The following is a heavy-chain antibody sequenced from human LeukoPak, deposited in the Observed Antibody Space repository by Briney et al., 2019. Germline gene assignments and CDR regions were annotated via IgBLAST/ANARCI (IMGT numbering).Heavy chain of an antibody. Sequence: GGSLRLSCAASGFTFSSYGMSWVRQAPGKGLEWVSAISGSGGSTYYADSVKGRFTISRDNSKNTLYLQMNSLRAEDTALYFCARGTYSFSSTSYYLYYMDVWGRGTTVTVSS. CDR3: ARGTYSFSSTSYYLYYMDV. CDR1: GFTFSSYG. J-gene: IGHJ6*03. CDR2: ISGSGGST. V-gene: IGHV3-23*01. D-gene: IGHD5-18*01.